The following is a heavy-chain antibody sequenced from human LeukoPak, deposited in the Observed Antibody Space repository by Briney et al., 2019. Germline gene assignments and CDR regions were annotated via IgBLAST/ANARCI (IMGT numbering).Heavy chain of an antibody. D-gene: IGHD3-10*01. Sequence: SVKVSCKASGGTFSSYAIGWVRQAPGQGLECMGGIIPIFGTANYAQKFQGRVTITADESTSTAYMELSSLRSEDTAVYYCARLGFGESDYWGQGTLVTVSS. CDR1: GGTFSSYA. CDR2: IIPIFGTA. V-gene: IGHV1-69*13. J-gene: IGHJ4*02. CDR3: ARLGFGESDY.